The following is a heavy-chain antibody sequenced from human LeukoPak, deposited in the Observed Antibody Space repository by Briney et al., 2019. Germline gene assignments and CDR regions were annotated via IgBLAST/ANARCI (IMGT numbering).Heavy chain of an antibody. Sequence: SVKVSCKASGGTFSSYAISWVRQTPGQGLEWMGGIIPIFGTANYAQKFQGRVTITTDESTSTAYMELSSLRSEDTAVYYCASHYGEGYYYYYMDVWGKGTTVTVSS. D-gene: IGHD4-17*01. CDR1: GGTFSSYA. J-gene: IGHJ6*03. CDR2: IIPIFGTA. V-gene: IGHV1-69*05. CDR3: ASHYGEGYYYYYMDV.